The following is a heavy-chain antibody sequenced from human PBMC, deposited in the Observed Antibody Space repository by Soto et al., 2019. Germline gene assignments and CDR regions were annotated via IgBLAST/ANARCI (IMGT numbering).Heavy chain of an antibody. Sequence: QVQLQESGPGLVKPSQTLSLTCTVSGGSISSGYYWSWIRQHPGKGLEWIVYIYYSGSTYYNPSLKSGVTMSVDTSKNPSSLRLSSVTAADTAVYYCARAPGDDFDYWGQGTLVTVSS. CDR3: ARAPGDDFDY. CDR2: IYYSGST. J-gene: IGHJ4*02. D-gene: IGHD2-21*02. V-gene: IGHV4-31*03. CDR1: GGSISSGYY.